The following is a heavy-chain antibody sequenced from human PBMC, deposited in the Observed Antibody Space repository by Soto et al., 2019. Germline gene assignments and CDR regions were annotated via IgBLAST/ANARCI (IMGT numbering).Heavy chain of an antibody. D-gene: IGHD2-2*01. Sequence: TLFLTYNVSGDAIYIGEYHWTWIRQQPGKGLECIGSINHTGKSYYNPSVDCRVTMSVETSKHRFSLTLASVTAADRAGYYCARDCCSTANWIDTWGQGTPAPVSS. CDR1: GDAIYIGEYH. CDR3: ARDCCSTANWIDT. J-gene: IGHJ5*02. CDR2: INHTGKS. V-gene: IGHV4-31*03.